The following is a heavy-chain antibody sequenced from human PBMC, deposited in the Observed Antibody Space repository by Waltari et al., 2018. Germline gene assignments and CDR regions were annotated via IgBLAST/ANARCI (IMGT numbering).Heavy chain of an antibody. CDR2: MDAGNGNT. D-gene: IGHD6-13*01. V-gene: IGHV1-3*01. CDR1: GHTFTYYT. J-gene: IGHJ6*02. Sequence: LVQSGAEVKEPGASVKVSCKASGHTFTYYTIHWVRQAPGQRLEWMGVMDAGNGNTKNSQKFRGRVTFTRDTSANTAYMDLSSLRFEDTAVYFCARGAAASRRLYFYYGMDVWGQGSTVTVSS. CDR3: ARGAAASRRLYFYYGMDV.